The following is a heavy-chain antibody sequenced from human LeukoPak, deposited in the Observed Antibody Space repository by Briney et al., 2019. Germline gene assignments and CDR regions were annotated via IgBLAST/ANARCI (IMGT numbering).Heavy chain of an antibody. CDR1: GYTFTGYY. J-gene: IGHJ4*02. Sequence: ASVKASCKASGYTFTGYYMHWVRRAPGQGLEWMGWINPNSGGTNYAQKFQGRVTMTRDTSISTAYMELNRLRSDDAAVYYCATWGIRDFDYWGQGTLVTVSS. D-gene: IGHD3-16*01. V-gene: IGHV1-2*02. CDR2: INPNSGGT. CDR3: ATWGIRDFDY.